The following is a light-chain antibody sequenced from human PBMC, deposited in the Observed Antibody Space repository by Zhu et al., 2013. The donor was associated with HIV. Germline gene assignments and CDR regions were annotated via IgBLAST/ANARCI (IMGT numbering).Light chain of an antibody. CDR3: QQYNNWPSLT. V-gene: IGKV3-15*01. CDR2: GAS. Sequence: EIVLTQSPGTLSLSPGERATLSCRASQSVSSGFLAWYQHKPGQAPRLLIYGASTRATGIPARFSGSGSGTEFTLTISSLQSEDFAVYYCQQYNNWPSLTFGGGTKVEIK. CDR1: QSVSSG. J-gene: IGKJ4*01.